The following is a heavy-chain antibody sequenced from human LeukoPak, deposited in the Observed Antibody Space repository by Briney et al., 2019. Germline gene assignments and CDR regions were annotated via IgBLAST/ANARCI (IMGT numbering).Heavy chain of an antibody. Sequence: SETLSLTCTVSGGSISSYYWSWIRQPAGKGLEWIGRIYTSGSTNYNPSLKSRVTMSVDTSKNQFSLKLSSVTAADTAVYYCARDNHYGDYLDAFDIWGQGTMVTVSS. J-gene: IGHJ3*02. D-gene: IGHD4-17*01. CDR1: GGSISSYY. V-gene: IGHV4-4*07. CDR2: IYTSGST. CDR3: ARDNHYGDYLDAFDI.